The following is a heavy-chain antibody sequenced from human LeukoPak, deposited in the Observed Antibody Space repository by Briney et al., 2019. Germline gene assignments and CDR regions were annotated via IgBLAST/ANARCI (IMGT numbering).Heavy chain of an antibody. Sequence: SETLSLTCTVSGGSISSSSYYWGWIRQPPGKGLEWIGSIYYSGSTNYNPSLKSRVTMSVDTSKNQFSLKLSSVTAADTAVYYCARARSYYDSSGYYENYFDYWGQGTLVTVSS. CDR1: GGSISSSSYY. V-gene: IGHV4-39*07. CDR2: IYYSGST. J-gene: IGHJ4*02. D-gene: IGHD3-22*01. CDR3: ARARSYYDSSGYYENYFDY.